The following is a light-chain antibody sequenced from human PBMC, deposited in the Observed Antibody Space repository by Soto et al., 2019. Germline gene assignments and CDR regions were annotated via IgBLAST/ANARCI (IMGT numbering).Light chain of an antibody. Sequence: IQLTQSPSSLSASVGDRVTITCRASQDINYYLAWYQQKPGTAPKLLIYAASTLQSGVPSRFSGSGSGTDFTLTISSLQHEDFATYYCQQLDNYPRTFGPGTKVDIK. CDR3: QQLDNYPRT. CDR1: QDINYY. CDR2: AAS. V-gene: IGKV1-9*01. J-gene: IGKJ3*01.